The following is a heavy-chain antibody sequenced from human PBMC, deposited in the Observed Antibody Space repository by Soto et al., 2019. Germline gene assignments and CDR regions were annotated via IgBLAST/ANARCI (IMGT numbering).Heavy chain of an antibody. Sequence: WGSLRLSCAASGFTFSSYGMHWVRQAPGKGLEWVAVIWYDGSNKYYADSVKGRFTISRDNSKNTLYLQMNSLRAEDTAVYYCARDLKDGGAYYFDYWGQGTLVTVSS. CDR1: GFTFSSYG. D-gene: IGHD2-15*01. J-gene: IGHJ4*02. CDR3: ARDLKDGGAYYFDY. V-gene: IGHV3-33*01. CDR2: IWYDGSNK.